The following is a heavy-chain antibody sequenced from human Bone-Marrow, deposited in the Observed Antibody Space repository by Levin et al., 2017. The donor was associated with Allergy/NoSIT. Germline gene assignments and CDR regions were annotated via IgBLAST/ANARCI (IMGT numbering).Heavy chain of an antibody. D-gene: IGHD2-2*01. CDR1: GFTFSRYS. V-gene: IGHV3-48*02. CDR2: ISRSSSPI. CDR3: ARPDCSGTSCYYFFDS. Sequence: GGSLRLSCAASGFTFSRYSMNCPPPPPPPPLPWVSYISRSSSPISYADSVKGRFTISRDIAKNSLYLQMNSLRDEDTAVYYCARPDCSGTSCYYFFDSWGQGTLVTVSS. J-gene: IGHJ4*02.